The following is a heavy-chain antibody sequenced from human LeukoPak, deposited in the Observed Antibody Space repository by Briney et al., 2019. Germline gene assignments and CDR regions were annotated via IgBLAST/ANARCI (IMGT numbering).Heavy chain of an antibody. CDR3: ARESYYYDSSGYLLGY. J-gene: IGHJ4*02. CDR2: INPNSGGT. Sequence: GASVKVSCKASGYTFTGYYMHWVRQAPGQGLEWMGRINPNSGGTNYAQKFQGRVTMTRDTSTSTVYMELSSLRSEDTAVYYCARESYYYDSSGYLLGYWGQGTLVTVSS. D-gene: IGHD3-22*01. CDR1: GYTFTGYY. V-gene: IGHV1-2*06.